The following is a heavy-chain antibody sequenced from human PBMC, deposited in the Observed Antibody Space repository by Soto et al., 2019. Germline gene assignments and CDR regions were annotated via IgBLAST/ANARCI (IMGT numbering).Heavy chain of an antibody. D-gene: IGHD6-13*01. CDR2: ISGSGGST. CDR3: AKDRYNSSWSTGIFDY. V-gene: IGHV3-23*01. J-gene: IGHJ4*02. CDR1: GFTFSSYA. Sequence: GGSLRLSCAASGFTFSSYAMSWVRQAPGKGLEWVSAISGSGGSTYYADSVKGRFTISRDNSKNTLYLQMNSLRAEDTAVYYYAKDRYNSSWSTGIFDYWGQGTLVTVS.